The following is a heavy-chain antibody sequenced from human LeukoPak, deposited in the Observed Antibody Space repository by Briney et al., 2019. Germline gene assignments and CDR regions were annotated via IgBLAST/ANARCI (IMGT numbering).Heavy chain of an antibody. CDR2: ISGSGGST. CDR1: GFTVSSNY. CDR3: AKERRESPVFDY. J-gene: IGHJ4*02. D-gene: IGHD1-1*01. Sequence: GGSLRLSCAASGFTVSSNYMSWVRQAPGKGLEWVSAISGSGGSTYYADSVKGRFTISRDNSKNTLYLQMNSLRAEDTAVYYCAKERRESPVFDYWGQGTLVTVSS. V-gene: IGHV3-23*01.